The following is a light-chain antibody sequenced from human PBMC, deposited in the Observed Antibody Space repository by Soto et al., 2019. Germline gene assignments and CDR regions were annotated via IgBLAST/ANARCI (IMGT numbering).Light chain of an antibody. Sequence: EVVLTQSPGTLSLSPGERATLSCRASQTVSSSYLAWYQQKPGQAPRLLIYDASNRATGIPDRFSGSGSGTDFTLTISRLEPEDFAVFYCHHYGSSPPFTFGQGTKLEI. V-gene: IGKV3-20*01. CDR2: DAS. J-gene: IGKJ2*01. CDR3: HHYGSSPPFT. CDR1: QTVSSSY.